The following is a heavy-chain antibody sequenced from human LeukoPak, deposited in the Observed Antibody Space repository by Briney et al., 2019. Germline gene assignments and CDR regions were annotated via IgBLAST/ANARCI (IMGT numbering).Heavy chain of an antibody. V-gene: IGHV6-1*01. D-gene: IGHD3-22*01. Sequence: SQTLSLTCAISGDSVSSNSAAWNWIRQSPSRGLEWLARTYYRSKWYNDYAVSVKSRITINPDTSENQFSLQLNSVTPEDTAVYYCARTDSSGYYPHDAFDIWGQGTMVTVSS. J-gene: IGHJ3*02. CDR1: GDSVSSNSAA. CDR3: ARTDSSGYYPHDAFDI. CDR2: TYYRSKWYN.